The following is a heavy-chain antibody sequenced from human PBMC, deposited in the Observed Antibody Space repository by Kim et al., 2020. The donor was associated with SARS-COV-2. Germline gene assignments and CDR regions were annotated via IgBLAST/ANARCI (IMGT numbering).Heavy chain of an antibody. V-gene: IGHV4-39*01. J-gene: IGHJ6*03. CDR3: ARHAHYYYYMDV. Sequence: YYNPSITIRVTIFVYTSKNQFSFTLASVTAADTAVYYCARHAHYYYYMDVWGKGTTVTVSS.